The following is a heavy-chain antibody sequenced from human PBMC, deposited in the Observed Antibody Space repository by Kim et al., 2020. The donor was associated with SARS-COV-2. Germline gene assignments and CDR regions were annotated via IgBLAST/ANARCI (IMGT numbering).Heavy chain of an antibody. D-gene: IGHD6-6*01. CDR3: ARARIAARRPIGYYYMDV. CDR2: ISYDGSNK. CDR1: GFTFSSYA. V-gene: IGHV3-30*04. Sequence: GGSLRLSCAASGFTFSSYAMHWVRQAPGKGLEWVAVISYDGSNKYYADSVKGRFTISRDNSKNTLYLQMNSLRAEDTAVYYCARARIAARRPIGYYYMDV. J-gene: IGHJ6*03.